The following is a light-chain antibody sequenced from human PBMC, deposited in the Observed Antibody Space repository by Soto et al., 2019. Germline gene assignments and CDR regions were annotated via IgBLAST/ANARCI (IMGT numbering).Light chain of an antibody. CDR3: QHYNSYSEA. V-gene: IGKV1-5*03. J-gene: IGKJ1*01. CDR2: KAS. Sequence: DIQMTQSPSTLSASVGDRFTVTCRASQSISSWLAWYQQRPGKPPNLLIYKASTLASGVPSRFSGSGSGTEFTLTISSLQPDDFATYYCQHYNSYSEAFGQGTKVDNK. CDR1: QSISSW.